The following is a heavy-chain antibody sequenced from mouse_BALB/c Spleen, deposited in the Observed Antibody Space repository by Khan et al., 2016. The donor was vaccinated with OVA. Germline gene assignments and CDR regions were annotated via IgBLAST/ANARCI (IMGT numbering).Heavy chain of an antibody. J-gene: IGHJ2*01. Sequence: EVQLVEPGPGLVKPSQSLSLTCTVTGYSITSGYGWNWIRQFPGNKLEWMGYISYSGSTNYNPSRKSRISITRDTSKNQFFLQLNSVTTEDTATYYCARTARIKYWGQGTTLTVSS. D-gene: IGHD1-2*01. CDR2: ISYSGST. CDR3: ARTARIKY. V-gene: IGHV3-2*02. CDR1: GYSITSGYG.